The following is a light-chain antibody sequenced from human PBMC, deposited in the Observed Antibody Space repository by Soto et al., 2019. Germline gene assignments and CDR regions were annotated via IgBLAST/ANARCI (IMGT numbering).Light chain of an antibody. CDR3: QQYGSSRWT. CDR2: GAS. Sequence: EIVLTQSPGTLSLSPGERAILSCRASQSVSSSYLAWYRQKPGQAPSLLIYGASSRATGIPDRFSGSGSGTDFTLTISRLEPEDFAVYYCQQYGSSRWTFGQGTKVEIK. CDR1: QSVSSSY. V-gene: IGKV3-20*01. J-gene: IGKJ1*01.